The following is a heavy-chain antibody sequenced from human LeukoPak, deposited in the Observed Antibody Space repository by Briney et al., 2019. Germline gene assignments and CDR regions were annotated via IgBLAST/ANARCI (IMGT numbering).Heavy chain of an antibody. CDR3: AREESRGYSYDNFDY. CDR1: GGTFSSYA. J-gene: IGHJ4*02. D-gene: IGHD5-18*01. CDR2: IIPILGIA. V-gene: IGHV1-69*04. Sequence: GASVTVSCKASGGTFSSYAISWVRQAPGQGLEWMGRIIPILGIANYAQKFQGRVTIIADKSTSTAYMEVSSLRSEDTAVYYCAREESRGYSYDNFDYWGQGTLVTVSS.